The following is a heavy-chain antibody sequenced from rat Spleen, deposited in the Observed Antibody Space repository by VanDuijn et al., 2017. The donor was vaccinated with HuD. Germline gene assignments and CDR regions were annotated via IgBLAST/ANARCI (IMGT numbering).Heavy chain of an antibody. J-gene: IGHJ1*01. CDR1: GFTFSDYY. V-gene: IGHV5-22*01. Sequence: EVQLVESGGGLVQPGRSMKLSCAASGFTFSDYYMAWVRQAPTKGLEWVASIKHGDFTPYYRDSVTGRFTISRDDGESTLFLQMNSLRSEDTATYYCVRLYNNHGYWFFDFWGPGTMVTVSS. CDR2: IKHGDFTP. CDR3: VRLYNNHGYWFFDF. D-gene: IGHD1-5*01.